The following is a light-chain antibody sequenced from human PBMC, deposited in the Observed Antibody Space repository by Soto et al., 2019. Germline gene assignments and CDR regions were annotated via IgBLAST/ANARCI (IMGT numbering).Light chain of an antibody. V-gene: IGKV1-27*01. CDR1: QGFSNY. J-gene: IGKJ4*01. Sequence: DIQMTQSPSSLSASVGDRVTITCRASQGFSNYLAWYQQKPGKVPKVLIYAASTLQSGVPSRFSGSGSGTDFTLTISSRQPEDVATYYCQKYNSAPRLTFGGGTKVEIK. CDR2: AAS. CDR3: QKYNSAPRLT.